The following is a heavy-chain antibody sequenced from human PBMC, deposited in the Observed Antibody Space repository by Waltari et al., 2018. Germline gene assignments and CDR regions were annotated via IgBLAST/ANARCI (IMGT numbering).Heavy chain of an antibody. CDR2: MKTDGTSI. V-gene: IGHV3-74*03. Sequence: EVQLVNSGGGLVQPGGPWGLPCPAPDSFPAFWLDWVGQAPGKGLVWFSRMKTDGTSITYADSVKGRFTISRDSAKNTYYLQMNSLRAEDTAVYYCTRNPGYWGQGTLVTVSS. J-gene: IGHJ4*02. CDR1: DSFPAFW. CDR3: TRNPGY.